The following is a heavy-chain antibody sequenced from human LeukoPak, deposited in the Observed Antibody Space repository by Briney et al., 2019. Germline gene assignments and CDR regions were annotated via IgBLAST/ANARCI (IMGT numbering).Heavy chain of an antibody. V-gene: IGHV3-30*02. D-gene: IGHD6-13*01. CDR3: AKMGVYSSSGSGY. J-gene: IGHJ4*02. Sequence: PGGSLRLSCAASGFTFSSYGMHWVRQAPGKGLEWVAFIRYDGNKKYYADSAKGRFTISRDNSKNTLYLQMNSLRAEDTAVYYCAKMGVYSSSGSGYWGQGTLVTVSS. CDR1: GFTFSSYG. CDR2: IRYDGNKK.